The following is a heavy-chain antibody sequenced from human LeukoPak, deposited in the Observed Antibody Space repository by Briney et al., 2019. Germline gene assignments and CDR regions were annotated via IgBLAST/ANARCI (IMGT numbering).Heavy chain of an antibody. V-gene: IGHV4-59*12. CDR3: ARDRSGYDYWYFDY. Sequence: SETLSLTCTVSGGSISGYYWNWIRQPPGKGLEWIGNIYYSGSTNYNPSLESRVTISVATSKNQFSLKLSSVTAADTAVYYCARDRSGYDYWYFDYWGQGTLVTVSS. J-gene: IGHJ4*02. CDR1: GGSISGYY. CDR2: IYYSGST. D-gene: IGHD5-12*01.